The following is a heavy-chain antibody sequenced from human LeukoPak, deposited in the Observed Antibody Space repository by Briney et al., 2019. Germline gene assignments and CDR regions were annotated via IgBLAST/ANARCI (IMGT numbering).Heavy chain of an antibody. D-gene: IGHD3-22*01. CDR1: GFTFSSYE. CDR2: IRYDGSNK. CDR3: AKEYYDSSGYYGGAEGY. Sequence: GGSLRLSCAASGFTFSSYEMNWVRQAPGKGLEWVAFIRYDGSNKYYADSVKGRFTISRDNSKNTLYLQMNSLRAEDTAVYYCAKEYYDSSGYYGGAEGYWGQGTLVTVSS. V-gene: IGHV3-30*02. J-gene: IGHJ4*02.